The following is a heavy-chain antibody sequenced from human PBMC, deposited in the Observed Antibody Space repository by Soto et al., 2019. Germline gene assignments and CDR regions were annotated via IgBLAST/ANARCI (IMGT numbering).Heavy chain of an antibody. CDR2: ISGSGDSP. CDR1: GFTFSTYT. J-gene: IGHJ4*02. V-gene: IGHV3-23*01. D-gene: IGHD2-2*01. CDR3: AKARCSTNNCYVPDY. Sequence: GGSLRLSCVASGFTFSTYTMSWVRQAPGKGLEWVSVISGSGDSPSYADSVQGRFSISRDNPKRTLYLQMNSLRGEDTSMYYCAKARCSTNNCYVPDYWGQGTLVTVSS.